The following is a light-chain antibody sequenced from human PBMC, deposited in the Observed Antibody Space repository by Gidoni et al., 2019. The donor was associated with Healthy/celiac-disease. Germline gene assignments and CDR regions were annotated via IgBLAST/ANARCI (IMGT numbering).Light chain of an antibody. CDR3: SSYTSSSTPV. Sequence: QSALTQPAAVSGSPGQSITISCTGPSSDVGGYNYVSGYQQHPGKAPKLMIYDVSNRPSGVSNRFSGPKSGNTASLTISGLQAEDEADYYCSSYTSSSTPVFGTWTKVTVL. J-gene: IGLJ1*01. CDR1: SSDVGGYNY. V-gene: IGLV2-14*03. CDR2: DVS.